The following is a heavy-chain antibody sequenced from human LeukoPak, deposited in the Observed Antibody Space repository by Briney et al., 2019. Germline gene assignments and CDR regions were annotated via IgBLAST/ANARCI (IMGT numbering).Heavy chain of an antibody. V-gene: IGHV3-53*01. CDR3: ARAVAGN. CDR1: GFTVSSNY. CDR2: IYSGGST. J-gene: IGHJ4*02. D-gene: IGHD6-19*01. Sequence: GGSLRLSCAASGFTVSSNYMSWVRQAPGKGLEWVSVIYSGGSTYYAESVRGRFTISRDNSKNMLYLQMNSLRAEDTALYYCARAVAGNWGQGTLVTVSS.